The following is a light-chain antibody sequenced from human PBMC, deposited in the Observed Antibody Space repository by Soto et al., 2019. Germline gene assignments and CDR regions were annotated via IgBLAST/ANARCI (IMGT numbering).Light chain of an antibody. J-gene: IGKJ1*01. V-gene: IGKV3-11*01. Sequence: EIVLTQSPATLSLSPGERATLSCRASQSVSRYLAWHQQKPGQAPRLLIYDASNRATDIPARFSGSGSGTDFTLTISSLGPEDFAVYYCQQRSNWPWTFGQGTKVEIK. CDR1: QSVSRY. CDR2: DAS. CDR3: QQRSNWPWT.